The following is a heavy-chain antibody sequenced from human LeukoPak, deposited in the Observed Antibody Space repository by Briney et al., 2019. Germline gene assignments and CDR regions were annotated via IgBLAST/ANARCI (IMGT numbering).Heavy chain of an antibody. J-gene: IGHJ4*02. CDR1: GYTFTSYG. CDR3: ARGGPLRFLEWPYPYYFDY. CDR2: ISAYNGNT. D-gene: IGHD3-3*01. Sequence: ASVKVSCKASGYTFTSYGISWVRQVPGQGLEWMGWISAYNGNTNYAQKLQGRVTMTTDTSTSTAYMELRSLRSDDTAVYYCARGGPLRFLEWPYPYYFDYWGQGTLVTVSS. V-gene: IGHV1-18*01.